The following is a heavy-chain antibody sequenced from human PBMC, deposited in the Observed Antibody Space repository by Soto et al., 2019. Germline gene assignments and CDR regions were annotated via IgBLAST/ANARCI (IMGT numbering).Heavy chain of an antibody. CDR1: GFTLSFYW. Sequence: QLVESGGGLVQPGGSLRLSCAASGFTLSFYWMIWVRQAPGKGLEWVANIKQDGSETYYADSVKGRFTISRDNAKNSMYLQMNSLRGEDTADYYCARETSAVSHWGRGTLVTVSS. CDR2: IKQDGSET. V-gene: IGHV3-7*01. J-gene: IGHJ4*02. CDR3: ARETSAVSH.